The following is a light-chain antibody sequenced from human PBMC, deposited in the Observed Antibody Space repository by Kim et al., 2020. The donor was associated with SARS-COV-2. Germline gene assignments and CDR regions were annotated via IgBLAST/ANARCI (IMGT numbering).Light chain of an antibody. J-gene: IGLJ2*01. CDR2: KDS. CDR1: VLAKKY. Sequence: SYELTQPSSVSVSPGQTARITCPGDVLAKKYARWFQQKPGQAPVLVIYKDSERPSGIPERFSGSSSGTTVTLTISGAQVEDEADYYCYSAADNNVVFGGGTQLTVL. CDR3: YSAADNNVV. V-gene: IGLV3-27*01.